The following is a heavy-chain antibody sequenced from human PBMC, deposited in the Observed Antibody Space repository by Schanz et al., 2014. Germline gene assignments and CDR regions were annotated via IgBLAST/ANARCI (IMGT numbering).Heavy chain of an antibody. D-gene: IGHD3-3*01. CDR3: ARESVSRTRLFDP. V-gene: IGHV1-18*04. CDR1: GYTFPSYG. J-gene: IGHJ5*02. Sequence: QVQLVQSGSEVKKPGASVKVSCKASGYTFPSYGISWVRQAPGQGLEWMGWINTYNGDTAYAQNMQGRVSMTTETAASTAYMELRSLRSDDTAVYYCARESVSRTRLFDPWGQGTLVTVSS. CDR2: INTYNGDT.